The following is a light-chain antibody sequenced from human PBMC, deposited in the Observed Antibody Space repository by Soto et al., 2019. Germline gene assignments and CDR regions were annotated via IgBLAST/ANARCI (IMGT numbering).Light chain of an antibody. Sequence: EIVMTQSPATLSASPAARATLSCRASQSVRSNLAWYQQKPGQAPRLLIYGASTRATGIPARFSGSGSGTDFTLTISSLEPEDFAVYYCQQRSNWPPSFGQGTQLEIK. CDR2: GAS. J-gene: IGKJ5*01. V-gene: IGKV3-15*01. CDR3: QQRSNWPPS. CDR1: QSVRSN.